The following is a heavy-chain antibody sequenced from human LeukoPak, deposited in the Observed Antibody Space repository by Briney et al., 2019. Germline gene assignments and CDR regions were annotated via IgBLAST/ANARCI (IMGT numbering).Heavy chain of an antibody. CDR3: VKDRKDAWTIDF. D-gene: IGHD1-1*01. J-gene: IGHJ4*02. CDR1: GFTFSSHA. V-gene: IGHV3-30*02. Sequence: PGGSLRLSCAASGFTFSSHAMHWIRQAPGKGLEYVTSIQYDGSETFYGDSVKGRFTTSRDNSQTAVYLQMDSLRPEDTAIYYCVKDRKDAWTIDFWGQGTLVTVSS. CDR2: IQYDGSET.